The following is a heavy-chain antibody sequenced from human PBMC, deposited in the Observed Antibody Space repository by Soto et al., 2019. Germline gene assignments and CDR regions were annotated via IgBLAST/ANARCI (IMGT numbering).Heavy chain of an antibody. CDR3: AHRLTATAFDI. V-gene: IGHV2-5*02. J-gene: IGHJ3*02. D-gene: IGHD2-21*02. CDR1: GFSLSTSGVA. Sequence: QITLKESGPTLVKPTQTLTLTCTFSGFSLSTSGVAVGWIRQPPGKALEWLALIYWDDDKRYSPCMKGRLTITRDTSKNQVVLIMTNMDPEDTATYYCAHRLTATAFDIWGQGTMVTVSS. CDR2: IYWDDDK.